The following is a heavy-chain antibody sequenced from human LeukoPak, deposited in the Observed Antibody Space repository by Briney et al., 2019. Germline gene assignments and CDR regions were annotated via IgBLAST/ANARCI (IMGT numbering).Heavy chain of an antibody. CDR1: GGSISGSSYY. CDR3: ARHRAPGYSYGLLAFDI. J-gene: IGHJ3*02. CDR2: IYYSGST. D-gene: IGHD5-18*01. V-gene: IGHV4-39*01. Sequence: PSETLSLTCTVSGGSISGSSYYWGWIRQPPGKGLEWIGSIYYSGSTYYNPSLKSRVTISVDTSKNQFSLKLSSVTAADTAVYYCARHRAPGYSYGLLAFDIWGQGTMVTVSS.